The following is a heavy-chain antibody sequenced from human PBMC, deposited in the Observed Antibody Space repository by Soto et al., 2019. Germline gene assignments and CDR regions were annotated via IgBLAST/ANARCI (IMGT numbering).Heavy chain of an antibody. J-gene: IGHJ5*02. CDR2: IYHSGRN. V-gene: IGHV4-38-2*01. CDR3: ARGGQYNWNYGWFDP. Sequence: SETLSLTCAFSGYSISSGYYCAWIRQPPGKGLEWIGSIYHSGRNFYNPSLKSRVTISVDTSKNQFSLRLSSVTAADTAVYYCARGGQYNWNYGWFDPWGQGTLVTVSS. D-gene: IGHD1-7*01. CDR1: GYSISSGYY.